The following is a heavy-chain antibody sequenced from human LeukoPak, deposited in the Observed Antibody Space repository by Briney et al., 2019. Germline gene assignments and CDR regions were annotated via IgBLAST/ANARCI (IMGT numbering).Heavy chain of an antibody. Sequence: PGGSLRLSCAASGFAFSNYAMSWVRQAPGKGLEWVSSLISSGATTYYADSVKGRFTISRDNPKNTVHLQMDSLRAEDSAVYYCAKNAGYSYGLYYFDYWGQGTLVTVSS. V-gene: IGHV3-23*01. CDR1: GFAFSNYA. CDR2: LISSGATT. CDR3: AKNAGYSYGLYYFDY. J-gene: IGHJ4*02. D-gene: IGHD5-18*01.